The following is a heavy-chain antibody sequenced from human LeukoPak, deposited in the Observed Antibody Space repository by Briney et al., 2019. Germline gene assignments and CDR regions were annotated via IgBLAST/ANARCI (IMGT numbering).Heavy chain of an antibody. CDR3: ARGWSSSWYLDFVLDY. V-gene: IGHV3-7*01. J-gene: IGHJ4*02. CDR1: GFTFSSYW. Sequence: QPGGSLRLSCAASGFTFSSYWMSWVRQAPGKGLEWVANIKQDGSEKYYVDSVKGRFTISRDNAKNSLYLQMNSLRAEDTAVYYCARGWSSSWYLDFVLDYWGQGTLVTVSS. CDR2: IKQDGSEK. D-gene: IGHD6-13*01.